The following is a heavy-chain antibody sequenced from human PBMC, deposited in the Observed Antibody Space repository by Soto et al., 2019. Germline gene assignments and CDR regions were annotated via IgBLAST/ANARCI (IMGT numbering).Heavy chain of an antibody. CDR2: IYWDDDK. D-gene: IGHD2-2*01. CDR1: GFSLTTSGVG. J-gene: IGHJ5*02. CDR3: AHTMRPRVAVS. Sequence: QITLKESGPTLVKPTQTLTLTCTFSGFSLTTSGVGVGWIRQPPGKALEWLALIYWDDDKRYSPSLKSRLTITKDTSKNHVALTLTNLDTVDTATYYCAHTMRPRVAVSWGQGTLVTVS. V-gene: IGHV2-5*02.